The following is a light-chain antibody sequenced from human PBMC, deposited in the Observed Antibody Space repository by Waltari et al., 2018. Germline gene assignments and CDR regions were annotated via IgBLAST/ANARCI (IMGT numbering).Light chain of an antibody. V-gene: IGLV4-69*01. CDR3: QTGGHGTWV. J-gene: IGLJ3*02. Sequence: QLVLTQSPSASASLGASVKLTCTLSSGHSSNVIAWHQQQAEKGPRYLMKVNSDGSHSKGDNVPDRFAGASSGAGRYLTISNLQSGDEADYYCQTGGHGTWVFGGGTKLTVL. CDR1: SGHSSNV. CDR2: VNSDGSH.